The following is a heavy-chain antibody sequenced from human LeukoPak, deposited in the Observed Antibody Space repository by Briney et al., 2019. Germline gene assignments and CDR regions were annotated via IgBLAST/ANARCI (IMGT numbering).Heavy chain of an antibody. V-gene: IGHV3-11*01. Sequence: GGSLKLSCAASGFTFSDYHMSWIRQAPGKGLEWVSDISSSDNTMYYADSVKGRFTISRDNAKNSLYLQMNSLRAEDTAVYYCARDRGSCFDYWGQGTLITVSS. D-gene: IGHD3-10*01. CDR3: ARDRGSCFDY. CDR2: ISSSDNTM. CDR1: GFTFSDYH. J-gene: IGHJ4*02.